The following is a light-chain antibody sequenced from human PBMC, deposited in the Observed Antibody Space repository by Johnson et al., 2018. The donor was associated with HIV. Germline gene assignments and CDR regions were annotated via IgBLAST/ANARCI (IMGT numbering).Light chain of an antibody. CDR3: GTWDSSLSAGGYV. CDR2: ENN. Sequence: QSVLTQPPSVSAAPGQKVTISCSGSSSNIGKKDVSWYQQFPGTAPKLLIYENNRRPSGTPDRFSGSKSGTSATLAITGLQTGDEADYYCGTWDSSLSAGGYVFGTGTKVTVL. J-gene: IGLJ1*01. V-gene: IGLV1-51*02. CDR1: SSNIGKKD.